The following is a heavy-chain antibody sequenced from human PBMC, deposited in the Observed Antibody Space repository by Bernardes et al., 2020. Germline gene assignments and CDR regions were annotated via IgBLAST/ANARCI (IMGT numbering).Heavy chain of an antibody. CDR1: GGSISSYY. V-gene: IGHV4-59*01. D-gene: IGHD1-26*01. J-gene: IGHJ4*02. Sequence: SEPLSLTCTVSGGSISSYYWSWIRQPPGKGLEWIGYIYYSGSTNYNPSLKSRVTISVDTSKNQFSLKLSSVTAADTAVYYCARQTTILAPFDYWGQGTLVTVSS. CDR3: ARQTTILAPFDY. CDR2: IYYSGST.